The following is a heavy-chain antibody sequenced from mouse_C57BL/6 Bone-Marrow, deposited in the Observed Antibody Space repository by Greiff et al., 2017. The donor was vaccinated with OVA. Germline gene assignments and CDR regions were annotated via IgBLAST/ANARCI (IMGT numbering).Heavy chain of an antibody. V-gene: IGHV3-1*01. D-gene: IGHD2-3*01. CDR2: IRYSGST. CDR1: GYSITSGYD. Sequence: EVQLQESGPGMVKPSQSLSLTCTVTGYSITSGYDWHWIRHFPGNKLEWMGYIRYSGSTNYNPTLKSRISITHDTSKNHFFLKLNSVTTEDTATYYGARGGYYVNWYLGVWGTGTTVTVSS. CDR3: ARGGYYVNWYLGV. J-gene: IGHJ1*03.